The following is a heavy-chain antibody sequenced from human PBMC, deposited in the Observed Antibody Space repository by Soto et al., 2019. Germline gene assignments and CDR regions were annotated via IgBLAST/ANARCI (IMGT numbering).Heavy chain of an antibody. CDR3: ARLPRDYYDSSGYDAFDI. CDR2: IYYSGST. CDR1: GSSISSSSYY. J-gene: IGHJ3*02. V-gene: IGHV4-39*01. D-gene: IGHD3-22*01. Sequence: PSETLSLTCTVSGSSISSSSYYWGWIRQPPGKGLEWIGSIYYSGSTYYNPSLKSRVTISVDTSKNQFSLKLSSVTAADTAVYYCARLPRDYYDSSGYDAFDIWGQGTMVTVSS.